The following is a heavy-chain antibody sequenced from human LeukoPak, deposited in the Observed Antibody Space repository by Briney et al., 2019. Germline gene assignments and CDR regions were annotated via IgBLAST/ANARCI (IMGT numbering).Heavy chain of an antibody. CDR1: GFTFSDYY. V-gene: IGHV3-11*01. J-gene: IGHJ4*02. CDR2: ISSSGSTI. D-gene: IGHD4-23*01. Sequence: PGGSLRLSCAASGFTFSDYYMSWIRQAPGKGLEWVSYISSSGSTIYYADSVKGRFTISRDNAKNSLYPQMNSLRAEDTAVYYCASPPHYGGNDYFDYWGQGTLVTVSS. CDR3: ASPPHYGGNDYFDY.